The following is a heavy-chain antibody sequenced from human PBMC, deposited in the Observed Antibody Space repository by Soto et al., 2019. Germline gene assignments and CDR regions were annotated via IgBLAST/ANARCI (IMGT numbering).Heavy chain of an antibody. Sequence: GSLRLSCAASGFTFSSYSMNWVRQAPGKGLEWVSSISSSSSYIYYADSVKGRFTISRDNAKNSLYLQMNSLRAEDTAVYYCARADSSGYYHYYGMDVWGQGTTVTVSS. J-gene: IGHJ6*02. CDR2: ISSSSSYI. D-gene: IGHD3-22*01. CDR3: ARADSSGYYHYYGMDV. CDR1: GFTFSSYS. V-gene: IGHV3-21*01.